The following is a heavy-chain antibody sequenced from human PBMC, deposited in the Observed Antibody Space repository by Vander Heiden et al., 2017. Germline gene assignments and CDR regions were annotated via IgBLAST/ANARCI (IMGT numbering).Heavy chain of an antibody. Sequence: QVQLVQSGAEVKKPGASVKVSCKASGYTFTSYYMHWVRQALGQGLEWIGIINPSGGSTTYAQNVQGRITMTRDTSTSTVYMELSSLRSEDTAVYYCARPAGPTTVDIDYWGQGTLVTVSS. J-gene: IGHJ4*02. CDR1: GYTFTSYY. D-gene: IGHD4-17*01. CDR3: ARPAGPTTVDIDY. CDR2: INPSGGST. V-gene: IGHV1-46*01.